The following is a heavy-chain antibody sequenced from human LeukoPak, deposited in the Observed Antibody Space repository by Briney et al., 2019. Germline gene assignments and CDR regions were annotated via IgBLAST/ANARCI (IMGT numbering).Heavy chain of an antibody. CDR1: SGSIISYY. CDR2: IYYIGRT. V-gene: IGHV4-59*12. J-gene: IGHJ3*02. CDR3: ARERDGYNSDAFGI. D-gene: IGHD5-24*01. Sequence: SETLSLTCTVSSGSIISYYWSWIRQTPGKPLEWIGYIYYIGRTSYNPSLKSRVTISVDTSNNQFSLRLDSVTAADTAVYFCARERDGYNSDAFGIWGQGTMVTVSS.